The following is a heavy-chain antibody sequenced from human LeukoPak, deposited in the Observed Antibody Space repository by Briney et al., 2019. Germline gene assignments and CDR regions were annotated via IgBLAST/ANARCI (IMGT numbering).Heavy chain of an antibody. Sequence: SETLSLTCTVSGVSISSSSYYWGWIRQPPGKGLEWIGSIYYSRSTYYNPSLKSRVTISVDTSKNQFSLKLSSVTAADAAVYYYARHSGDSGLLLQFDYWGQGTLVTVSS. CDR1: GVSISSSSYY. V-gene: IGHV4-39*01. CDR2: IYYSRST. D-gene: IGHD3-22*01. J-gene: IGHJ4*02. CDR3: ARHSGDSGLLLQFDY.